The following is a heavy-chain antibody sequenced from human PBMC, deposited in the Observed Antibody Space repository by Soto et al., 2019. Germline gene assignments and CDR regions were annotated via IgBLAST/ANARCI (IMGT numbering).Heavy chain of an antibody. V-gene: IGHV3-9*01. D-gene: IGHD1-26*01. J-gene: IGHJ4*02. Sequence: GGSLRLSCAASGFTFDDYAVHWVRQAPGKGLEWISAIGWSNNNTDYAGSVKGRFTISRDNPKNTLYLQMNSLRAEDTAFYYCARGYYRPLDYWGQGILVTVSS. CDR2: IGWSNNNT. CDR1: GFTFDDYA. CDR3: ARGYYRPLDY.